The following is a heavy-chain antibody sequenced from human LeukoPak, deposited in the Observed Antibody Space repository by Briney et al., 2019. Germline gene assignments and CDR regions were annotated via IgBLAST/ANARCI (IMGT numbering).Heavy chain of an antibody. Sequence: PGGSLRLSCVVSGVILRSYGMYWVRQAPGKGLEWVAVISYDGKNQHYADSVKGRFTISRDNSKNTLFLQMNRLRTEDTAVYYCAKEGIAVAGTGDDYWGQGTLVTVSS. CDR1: GVILRSYG. D-gene: IGHD6-19*01. CDR3: AKEGIAVAGTGDDY. V-gene: IGHV3-30*18. CDR2: ISYDGKNQ. J-gene: IGHJ4*02.